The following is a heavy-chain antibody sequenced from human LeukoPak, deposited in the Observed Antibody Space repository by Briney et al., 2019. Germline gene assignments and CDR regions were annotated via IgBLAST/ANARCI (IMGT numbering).Heavy chain of an antibody. J-gene: IGHJ6*03. CDR1: GFTFSSYA. Sequence: PGGSLRLSCAASGFTFSSYAMHWVRQAPGKGLVWVSRINSDGSSTSYADSVKGRFTISRDNAKNTLYLQMNSLRAEDTAVYYCARKTSSGQGPHMDVWGKGTTVTVSS. CDR3: ARKTSSGQGPHMDV. CDR2: INSDGSST. V-gene: IGHV3-74*01. D-gene: IGHD3-3*01.